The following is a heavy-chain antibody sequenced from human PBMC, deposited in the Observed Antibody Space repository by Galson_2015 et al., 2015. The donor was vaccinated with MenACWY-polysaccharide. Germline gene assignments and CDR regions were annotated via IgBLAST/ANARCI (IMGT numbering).Heavy chain of an antibody. V-gene: IGHV1-46*01. Sequence: SVKVSCKASEYTFTNFYIHWVRQAPGQGLDWMGQISPTDGTTTYAQKFQGRVTVTRDTSTSTVYMELSSLRSEDSAVFYCARLSDMLTGYSHDGVEIWGQGTMVTVSS. CDR2: ISPTDGTT. CDR3: ARLSDMLTGYSHDGVEI. J-gene: IGHJ3*02. D-gene: IGHD3-9*01. CDR1: EYTFTNFY.